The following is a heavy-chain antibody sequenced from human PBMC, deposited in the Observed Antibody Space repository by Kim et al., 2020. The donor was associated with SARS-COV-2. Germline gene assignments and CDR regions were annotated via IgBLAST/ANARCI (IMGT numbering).Heavy chain of an antibody. CDR2: INHSGST. CDR3: ARAGYNWNYDKGCFDY. Sequence: SETLSLTCAVYGGSFSGYYWSWIRQPPGKGLEWIGEINHSGSTNYNPSLKSRVTISVDTSKNQFSLKLSSVTAADTAVYYCARAGYNWNYDKGCFDYWGQGTLVTVSS. CDR1: GGSFSGYY. V-gene: IGHV4-34*01. D-gene: IGHD1-7*01. J-gene: IGHJ4*02.